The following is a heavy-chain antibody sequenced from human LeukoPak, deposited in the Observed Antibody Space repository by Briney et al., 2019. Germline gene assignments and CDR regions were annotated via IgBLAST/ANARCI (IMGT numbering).Heavy chain of an antibody. CDR1: GFTFSSYG. CDR2: ISYDGSNK. CDR3: AKGFRKGLYYFDY. D-gene: IGHD3-10*01. Sequence: PGGSLRPSCAASGFTFSSYGMHWVRQAPGKGLEWVAVISYDGSNKYYADSVKGRFTISRDNSKNTLYLQMNSLRAEDTAVYYCAKGFRKGLYYFDYWGQGTLVTVSS. J-gene: IGHJ4*02. V-gene: IGHV3-30*18.